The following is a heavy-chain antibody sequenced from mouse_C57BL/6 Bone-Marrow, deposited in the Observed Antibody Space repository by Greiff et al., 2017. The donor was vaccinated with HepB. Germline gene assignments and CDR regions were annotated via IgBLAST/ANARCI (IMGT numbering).Heavy chain of an antibody. V-gene: IGHV1-7*01. Sequence: QVQLQQPGAELAKPGASVKLSCKASGYTFTSYWMHWVKQRPGQGLEWIGYINPSSGYTKYNQKFKDKATLTADKSASTANMQLSSLTYEDSAVYYCSTMVTTTAMDYWGQGTSVTVSS. J-gene: IGHJ4*01. CDR2: INPSSGYT. D-gene: IGHD2-2*01. CDR3: STMVTTTAMDY. CDR1: GYTFTSYW.